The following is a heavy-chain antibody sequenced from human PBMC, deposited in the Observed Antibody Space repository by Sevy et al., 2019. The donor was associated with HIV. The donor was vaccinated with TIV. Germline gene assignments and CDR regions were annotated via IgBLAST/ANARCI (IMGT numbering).Heavy chain of an antibody. CDR3: ARAGYYDFWSGYFGRPDY. Sequence: GGSLRLSCAASGFTFSSYWMSWVRQAPGKGLEWVANIKQDGSEKNYVDSVKGRFTISRDNAKNSLYLQMNSLRAEDTAVYYCARAGYYDFWSGYFGRPDYWGQGTLVTVSS. V-gene: IGHV3-7*01. CDR2: IKQDGSEK. J-gene: IGHJ4*02. CDR1: GFTFSSYW. D-gene: IGHD3-3*01.